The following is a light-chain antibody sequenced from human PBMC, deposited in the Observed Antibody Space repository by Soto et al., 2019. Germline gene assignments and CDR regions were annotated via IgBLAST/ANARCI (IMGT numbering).Light chain of an antibody. CDR1: SRDVGGYNY. Sequence: QSALTQPDSVSGSPGQSITISCTGTSRDVGGYNYVSWYHQHPGKAPKLMIYEVINRPSGVSNRFSGSKSGNTASLTISGLQAEDEADYYCSSYTRASTLVFGGGTKLPVL. V-gene: IGLV2-14*01. CDR3: SSYTRASTLV. CDR2: EVI. J-gene: IGLJ3*02.